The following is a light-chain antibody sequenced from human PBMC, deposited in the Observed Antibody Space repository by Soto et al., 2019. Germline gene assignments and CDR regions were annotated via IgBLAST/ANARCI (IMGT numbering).Light chain of an antibody. Sequence: IMMTQSPATLSVSLGERATLSCRAGQTIYSNVAWSQQRPGQAPRLLIYRASTRATGVPARFSGSGSGTEFTLTISSLQSEDFAIYYCQQYQNLWTFGQGTKVDI. CDR1: QTIYSN. V-gene: IGKV3-15*01. CDR3: QQYQNLWT. J-gene: IGKJ1*01. CDR2: RAS.